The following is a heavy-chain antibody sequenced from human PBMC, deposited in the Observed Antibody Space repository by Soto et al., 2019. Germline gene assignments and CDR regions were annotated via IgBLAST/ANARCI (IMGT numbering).Heavy chain of an antibody. CDR1: GYTFTGYY. Sequence: ASVKVSCKASGYTFTGYYMHWVRQAPGQGLEWMGWINPNSGGTNYAQKFQGRVTMTRDTSISTAYMELSRLRSDDTAVYYCARDFPPVYRPPLYHYYDTTDYWGRGTLVTVSS. CDR3: ARDFPPVYRPPLYHYYDTTDY. CDR2: INPNSGGT. D-gene: IGHD3-22*01. J-gene: IGHJ4*02. V-gene: IGHV1-2*02.